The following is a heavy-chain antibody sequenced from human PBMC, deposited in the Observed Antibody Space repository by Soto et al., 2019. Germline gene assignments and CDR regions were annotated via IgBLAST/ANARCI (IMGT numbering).Heavy chain of an antibody. J-gene: IGHJ4*02. Sequence: GGSLRLSCAPSGFTFSSYGMHWVRQAPGKGLEWVAVIWFDGSNKHYADSLKGRFIISRDNSKNTLYLQMNSLKAEDTAVYYCARDSNRDGYVLDNWGQGTLVTVSS. CDR3: ARDSNRDGYVLDN. V-gene: IGHV3-33*01. CDR1: GFTFSSYG. CDR2: IWFDGSNK. D-gene: IGHD5-12*01.